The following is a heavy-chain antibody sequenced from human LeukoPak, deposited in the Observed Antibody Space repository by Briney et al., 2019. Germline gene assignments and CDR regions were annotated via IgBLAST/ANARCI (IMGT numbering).Heavy chain of an antibody. CDR2: ISGSGGST. V-gene: IGHV3-23*01. D-gene: IGHD2-21*02. CDR1: GFTFSSYA. Sequence: GGSLRLSCAASGFTFSSYAMSWVRQAPGKGLGWVSAISGSGGSTYYADSVKGRFTISRDNSKNTLYLQMNSLRAEDTAVYYCAKGRVVVTAGYFQHWGQGTLVTVSS. CDR3: AKGRVVVTAGYFQH. J-gene: IGHJ1*01.